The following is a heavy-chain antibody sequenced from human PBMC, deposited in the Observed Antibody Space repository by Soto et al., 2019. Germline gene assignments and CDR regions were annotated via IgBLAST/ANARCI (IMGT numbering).Heavy chain of an antibody. D-gene: IGHD3-22*01. CDR3: VRRYYDSSGYYDRRYWYFDL. CDR2: INAGNGNT. J-gene: IGHJ2*01. V-gene: IGHV1-3*01. Sequence: GASVKVSCKASGYTFTSYAMHWVRQAPGQRLEWMGWINAGNGNTKYSQKFQGRVTITRDTSASTAYMELSSLRSEDTAVYYCVRRYYDSSGYYDRRYWYFDLWGRGTLVTVSS. CDR1: GYTFTSYA.